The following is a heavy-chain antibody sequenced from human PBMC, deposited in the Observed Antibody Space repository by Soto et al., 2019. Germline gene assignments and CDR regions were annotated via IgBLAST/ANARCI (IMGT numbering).Heavy chain of an antibody. Sequence: PSETLSLTCTVSGGAIGSDHYYWGWIRQSPGKGLEWIASIYYSGDTYFNPSLRSRVSISVDTSKNQFSLNVNSMTAADTAPYFCASNRIVVVVFLSPSAFEPWAQRTLVHASX. CDR1: GGAIGSDHYY. J-gene: IGHJ5*02. CDR2: IYYSGDT. V-gene: IGHV4-39*01. CDR3: ASNRIVVVVFLSPSAFEP. D-gene: IGHD2-15*01.